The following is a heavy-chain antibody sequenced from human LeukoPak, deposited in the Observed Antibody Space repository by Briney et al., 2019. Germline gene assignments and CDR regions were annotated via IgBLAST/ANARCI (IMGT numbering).Heavy chain of an antibody. V-gene: IGHV4-59*01. J-gene: IGHJ3*02. D-gene: IGHD5-12*01. Sequence: SETLSLTCTVSGASISSYYWSWIRQPPGKGLEWIGYIYYSGSTNYNPSLKSRVTISVDTSKNQFSLKLSSVTAADTAVYYCARASYSGYDSTEDDAFDIWGQGTMVTVSS. CDR2: IYYSGST. CDR1: GASISSYY. CDR3: ARASYSGYDSTEDDAFDI.